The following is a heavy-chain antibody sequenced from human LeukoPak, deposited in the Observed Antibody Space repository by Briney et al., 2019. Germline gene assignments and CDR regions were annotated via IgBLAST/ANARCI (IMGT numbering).Heavy chain of an antibody. CDR1: GGSISSHY. J-gene: IGHJ4*02. D-gene: IGHD3-22*01. CDR3: ARVPSTNYYDSSGYWGYFDY. Sequence: PSETLSLTCTVSGGSISSHYWSWIRQPPGKGLEWIGYIYYSGSTNYNPSLKSRVTISVDTSKNQFSLKLSSVTAADTAVYYCARVPSTNYYDSSGYWGYFDYWGQGTLVTVSS. CDR2: IYYSGST. V-gene: IGHV4-59*11.